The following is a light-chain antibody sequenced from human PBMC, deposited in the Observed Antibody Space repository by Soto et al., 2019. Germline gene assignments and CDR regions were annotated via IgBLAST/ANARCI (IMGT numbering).Light chain of an antibody. CDR1: SSDVGSYNL. V-gene: IGLV2-23*02. Sequence: QSALTQPASVSGSPGQSITISCTGTSSDVGSYNLVSWYQHHPGKAPKVLIYEVSKRPSGVSNRFSGSKSGNTASLTISGPPAEDEADYYCSSYGPGTTFFGTGNKVTVL. CDR2: EVS. J-gene: IGLJ1*01. CDR3: SSYGPGTTF.